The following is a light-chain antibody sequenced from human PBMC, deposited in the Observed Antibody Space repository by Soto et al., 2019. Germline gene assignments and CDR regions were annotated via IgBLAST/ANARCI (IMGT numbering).Light chain of an antibody. CDR3: QQRSNWPRT. CDR2: AAS. J-gene: IGKJ1*01. V-gene: IGKV1-39*01. CDR1: QSISSH. Sequence: DIQMTQSPSSLSASXXDRVXITCQASQSISSHLNWYQQKPGKAPRXXIFAASSLQSGVPTRFSGSGAGTDFTLTISSLEPEDFAVYYCQQRSNWPRTFGQGTKVDIK.